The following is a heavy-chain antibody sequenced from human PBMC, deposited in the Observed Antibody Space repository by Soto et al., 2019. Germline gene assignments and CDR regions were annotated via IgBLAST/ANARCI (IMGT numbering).Heavy chain of an antibody. J-gene: IGHJ5*02. V-gene: IGHV2-5*02. Sequence: QITLKESGPPVLKPTQPLTLTCTLSGSSVTTTGVGVGWIRQPPGKALQWLALIYWDDDKRYNPSLRNRLTIAKATSTNQVVLTMADLDPVDTATYYSAHRPFTFYYDTSGYLMCFDPWGQGVLVTVSS. CDR3: AHRPFTFYYDTSGYLMCFDP. CDR1: GSSVTTTGVG. CDR2: IYWDDDK. D-gene: IGHD3-22*01.